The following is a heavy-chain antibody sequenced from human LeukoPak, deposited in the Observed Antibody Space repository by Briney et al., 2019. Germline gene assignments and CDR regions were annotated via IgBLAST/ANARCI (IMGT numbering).Heavy chain of an antibody. CDR2: ISYDGADK. Sequence: GGSLRLSCEGSGFTFSNYGMHWVRQAPGRGLEWVATISYDGADKYYADSVKGRFTISRDNSKSTQFLQLNSLRADDTAVYYCAGVSQQLTLDYWGRGTLVTVSS. J-gene: IGHJ4*02. D-gene: IGHD6-13*01. CDR1: GFTFSNYG. CDR3: AGVSQQLTLDY. V-gene: IGHV3-30*03.